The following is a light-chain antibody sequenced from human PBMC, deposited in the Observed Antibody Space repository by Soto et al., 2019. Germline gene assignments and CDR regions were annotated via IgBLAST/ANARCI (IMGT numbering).Light chain of an antibody. CDR2: DAS. Sequence: EIVLTQSPATLSLSPGERATLSCRASQSVSSYLAWYQQKPAQAPRLLIYDASNRATGIPARFSGSGSATDFTLTISSLEPEDFAVYYCQQRSNWPLTFGGGTKVEIK. V-gene: IGKV3-11*01. CDR1: QSVSSY. J-gene: IGKJ4*01. CDR3: QQRSNWPLT.